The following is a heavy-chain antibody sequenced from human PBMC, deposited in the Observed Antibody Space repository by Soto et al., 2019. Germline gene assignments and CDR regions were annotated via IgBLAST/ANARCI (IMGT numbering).Heavy chain of an antibody. CDR2: ISYDGSNK. CDR3: ARDGRYDFWSGYFGDFDY. J-gene: IGHJ4*02. D-gene: IGHD3-3*01. Sequence: PGGSLRLSCAASGFTFSSYAMHWVRQAPGKGLEWVAVISYDGSNKYYADSVKGRFTISRDNSKNTLYRQMNSLRAEDTAVYYCARDGRYDFWSGYFGDFDYWGQGTLVTVSS. CDR1: GFTFSSYA. V-gene: IGHV3-30-3*01.